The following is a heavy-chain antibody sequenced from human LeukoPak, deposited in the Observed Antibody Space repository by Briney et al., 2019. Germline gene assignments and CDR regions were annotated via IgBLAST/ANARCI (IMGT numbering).Heavy chain of an antibody. CDR3: TRVGVGGY. D-gene: IGHD3-16*01. CDR2: ISPDGSDK. V-gene: IGHV3-7*01. CDR1: GFSFTTFW. Sequence: GGSLRLSCAASGFSFTTFWMTWVRQAPGKGLEWVANISPDGSDKYYVDSVKSRFTISRDNAKDSLFLQMNSLRADDTAMYFCTRVGVGGYWGQGTLVIVSS. J-gene: IGHJ4*02.